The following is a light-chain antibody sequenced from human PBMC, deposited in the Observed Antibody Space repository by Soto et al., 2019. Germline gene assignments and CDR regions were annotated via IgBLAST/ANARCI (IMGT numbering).Light chain of an antibody. J-gene: IGKJ3*01. CDR1: QSLGDNY. CDR3: QQYGSSAGA. CDR2: GAS. V-gene: IGKV3-20*01. Sequence: EIVLTQSPGTLSLSPGERATLSCRASQSLGDNYLAWYQQKPGQAPRLLIYGASSRATGIPDRFSASGSRTDFTLTITRLEPEDFAVDYCQQYGSSAGAFGPGTKVDLK.